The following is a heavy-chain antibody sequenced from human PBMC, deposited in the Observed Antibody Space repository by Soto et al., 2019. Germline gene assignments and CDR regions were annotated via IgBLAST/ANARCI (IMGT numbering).Heavy chain of an antibody. CDR2: ISAYNGNT. CDR1: GYTFTSYG. CDR3: ARDIVVVVAALPPRSSYSGMVV. J-gene: IGHJ6*01. V-gene: IGHV1-18*04. D-gene: IGHD2-15*01. Sequence: ASVKVSCKASGYTFTSYGISWVRQAPGQGLEWMGWISAYNGNTNYAQKLQGRVTMTTDTSTSTAYMELRSLRSDDTAVYYCARDIVVVVAALPPRSSYSGMVVW.